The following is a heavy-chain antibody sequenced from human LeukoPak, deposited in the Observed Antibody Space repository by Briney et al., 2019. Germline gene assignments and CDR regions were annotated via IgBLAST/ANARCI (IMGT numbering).Heavy chain of an antibody. CDR2: IKPDGSAT. CDR1: GFTLSNRW. J-gene: IGHJ5*02. CDR3: ARGGGSSS. Sequence: GGSLRLSCEASGFTLSNRWMTWVRQAPGKGLEWVANIKPDGSATNYVDSVKGRFTISRDNAKNSLDLQMNSLRAEDTAVYYCARGGGSSSWGQGTLVTVSS. D-gene: IGHD6-6*01. V-gene: IGHV3-7*01.